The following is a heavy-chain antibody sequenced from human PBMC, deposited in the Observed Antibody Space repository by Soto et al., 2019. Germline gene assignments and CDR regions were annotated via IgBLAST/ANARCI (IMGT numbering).Heavy chain of an antibody. CDR3: ASGPDAASTIAA. J-gene: IGHJ5*02. CDR1: GYIFTGYY. D-gene: IGHD6-25*01. CDR2: IIPILGIA. V-gene: IGHV1-69*02. Sequence: GASVKVSCKASGYIFTGYYMHWVRQAPGQGLEWMGRIIPILGIANYAQKFQGRVTITADKSTSTAYMELSSLRSEDTAVYYCASGPDAASTIAAWGQGTLVTVSS.